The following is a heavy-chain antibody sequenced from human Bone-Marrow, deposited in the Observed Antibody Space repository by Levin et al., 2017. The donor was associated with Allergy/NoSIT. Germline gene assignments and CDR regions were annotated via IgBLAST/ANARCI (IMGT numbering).Heavy chain of an antibody. J-gene: IGHJ3*02. CDR3: ARTDQDLRLAAFDI. CDR1: GFSLSTSGMC. CDR2: IDWDDDK. Sequence: QTLSLTCTFSGFSLSTSGMCVSWIRQPPGKALEWLARIDWDDDKYYSTSLKTRLTISKDTSKNQVVLTMTNMDPVDTATYYCARTDQDLRLAAFDIWGQGTMVTVSS. V-gene: IGHV2-70*11. D-gene: IGHD5-12*01.